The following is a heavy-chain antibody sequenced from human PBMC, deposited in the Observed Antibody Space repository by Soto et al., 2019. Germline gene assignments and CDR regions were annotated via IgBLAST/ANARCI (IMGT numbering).Heavy chain of an antibody. Sequence: GGSLRLSCEASGFTFNDYSMDWVRQAPEKGLEWVSSISSSGTYIYYADSVKGRFAISRDNANNVMYLQMDTLRAEDTAVYYCARQRPTDGRWEFANYYGMDVWGQGTPVTVSS. CDR2: ISSSGTYI. J-gene: IGHJ6*02. D-gene: IGHD1-26*01. CDR3: ARQRPTDGRWEFANYYGMDV. CDR1: GFTFNDYS. V-gene: IGHV3-21*01.